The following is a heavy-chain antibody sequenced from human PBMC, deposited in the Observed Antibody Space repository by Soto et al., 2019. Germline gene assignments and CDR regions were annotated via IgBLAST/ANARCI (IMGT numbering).Heavy chain of an antibody. CDR2: TYYTGIT. J-gene: IGHJ5*02. V-gene: IGHV4-31*03. CDR3: ARGGSTWYGDNALDP. CDR1: GGSITSGGYY. D-gene: IGHD6-13*01. Sequence: VQLRESGPGLVKPSQTLSLTCKVSGGSITSGGYYWSWIRQHPVKGLEWIGYTYYTGITYYNPSLKGRVTISLDTYGSHFSLSLTSVTAADTAIYYCARGGSTWYGDNALDPWGPGTLVTVSS.